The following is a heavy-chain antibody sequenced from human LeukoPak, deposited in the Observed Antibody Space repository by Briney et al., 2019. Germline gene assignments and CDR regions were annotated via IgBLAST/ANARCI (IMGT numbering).Heavy chain of an antibody. CDR1: GGSVSSYY. CDR2: IYYSGST. D-gene: IGHD5-18*01. V-gene: IGHV4-59*08. J-gene: IGHJ4*02. CDR3: ASHRGYSYGYNY. Sequence: SETLSLXCTVSGGSVSSYYWSWIRQPPGKGLEWIGYIYYSGSTYYNPSLKSRVTISVDTSKNQFSLKLSSVTAADTAVYYCASHRGYSYGYNYWGQGTLVTVSS.